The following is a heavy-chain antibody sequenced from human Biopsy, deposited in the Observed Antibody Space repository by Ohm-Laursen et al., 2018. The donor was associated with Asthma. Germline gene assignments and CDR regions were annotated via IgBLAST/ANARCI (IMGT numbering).Heavy chain of an antibody. J-gene: IGHJ6*02. CDR1: GYTFNSAG. CDR3: ARAVDYSHYYGIDV. CDR2: ISVYNGNT. V-gene: IGHV1-18*01. D-gene: IGHD3-10*01. Sequence: GASVKVSCKISGYTFNSAGITWVRQAPGQGLEGMGWISVYNGNTKVAQKLQDRVTMITDTSTSTAYMELRSLRSDDTAVYFCARAVDYSHYYGIDVWGQGTTVTVS.